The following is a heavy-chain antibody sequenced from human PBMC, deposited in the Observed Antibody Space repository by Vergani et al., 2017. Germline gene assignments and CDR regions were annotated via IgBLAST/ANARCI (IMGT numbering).Heavy chain of an antibody. Sequence: QLQLQESGPGLVKPSETLSLTCTVSGGSISSSSYYWGWIRQPPGKGLEWIGSIYYSGSTYYNSSLKSRVTISVDTSKNQFSLKLSSVTAADTAVYYCARDRGGSSPYYFDYWGQGTLVTVSS. CDR1: GGSISSSSYY. V-gene: IGHV4-39*02. J-gene: IGHJ4*02. CDR2: IYYSGST. D-gene: IGHD1-26*01. CDR3: ARDRGGSSPYYFDY.